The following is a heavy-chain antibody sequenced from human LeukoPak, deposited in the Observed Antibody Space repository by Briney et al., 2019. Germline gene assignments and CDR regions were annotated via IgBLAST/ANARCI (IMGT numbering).Heavy chain of an antibody. J-gene: IGHJ5*02. D-gene: IGHD2-2*03. CDR2: IGSNSVPT. CDR1: GFTFGSYS. CDR3: AKHCSGYCNTASEKRFDP. V-gene: IGHV3-23*01. Sequence: GGSLRLSCAASGFTFGSYSMNWVRQAPGKGLEWVSGIGSNSVPTVYADSVKGRFTISRDNSKRMLYLQMDSLRVEDTAVYYCAKHCSGYCNTASEKRFDPWGQGTLVTVSS.